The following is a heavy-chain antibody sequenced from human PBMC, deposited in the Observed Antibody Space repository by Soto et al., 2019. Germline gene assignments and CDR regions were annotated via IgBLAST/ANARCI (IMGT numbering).Heavy chain of an antibody. Sequence: GGSLRLSCAASGFTFSSYGMHWVRQAPGKGLEWVAVIWYDGSNKYYADSVKGRFTISRDNSKNTPYLQMNSLRAEDTAVYYCAMTAGDRTVYYCVTTSAATYYYYGMDVWGQGTTVTVSS. CDR1: GFTFSSYG. J-gene: IGHJ6*02. CDR3: AMTAGDRTVYYCVTTSAATYYYYGMDV. D-gene: IGHD3-10*02. CDR2: IWYDGSNK. V-gene: IGHV3-33*01.